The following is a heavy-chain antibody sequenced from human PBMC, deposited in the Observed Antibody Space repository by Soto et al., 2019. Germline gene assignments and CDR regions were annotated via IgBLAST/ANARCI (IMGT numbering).Heavy chain of an antibody. D-gene: IGHD3-9*01. J-gene: IGHJ3*02. CDR3: ATVTYYDILTGPNDAFDI. V-gene: IGHV1-24*01. CDR1: GYTLTELS. CDR2: FDPEDGET. Sequence: QVQLVQSGAEVKKPGASVKVSCKVSGYTLTELSMHWVRQAPGKGLEWMGGFDPEDGETIYAQKFQGRVTMTEDTSTDTAYIELSSLRSEDTAVYYCATVTYYDILTGPNDAFDIWGQGTMVTVSS.